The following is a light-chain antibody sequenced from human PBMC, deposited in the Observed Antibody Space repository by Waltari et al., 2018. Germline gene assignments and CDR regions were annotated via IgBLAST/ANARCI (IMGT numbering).Light chain of an antibody. Sequence: QSVLTQPHSVSGAPGQRVTISCTGSSSNIGAGYDVHWYQQLPGRAPQLLIYGNPHRPSGFLDLFSGSKSGSSASLAISGLQAEDEAYYYCKSYDNSRTVLFGGGTKLTGL. CDR1: SSNIGAGYD. CDR2: GNP. V-gene: IGLV1-40*01. J-gene: IGLJ2*01. CDR3: KSYDNSRTVL.